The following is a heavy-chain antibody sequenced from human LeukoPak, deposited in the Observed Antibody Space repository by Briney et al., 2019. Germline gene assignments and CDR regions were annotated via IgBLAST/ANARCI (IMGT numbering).Heavy chain of an antibody. V-gene: IGHV4-30-4*01. D-gene: IGHD2-21*02. Sequence: SETLSLTCTVSGGSISSSADYWSWIRQHPGKGLEWIGYIYYSGSTNYNPSLKSRVTISVDTSKNQFSLKLSSVTAADTAVYYCARHGRGGDLYYYGMDVWGQGTTVTVSS. J-gene: IGHJ6*02. CDR2: IYYSGST. CDR3: ARHGRGGDLYYYGMDV. CDR1: GGSISSSADY.